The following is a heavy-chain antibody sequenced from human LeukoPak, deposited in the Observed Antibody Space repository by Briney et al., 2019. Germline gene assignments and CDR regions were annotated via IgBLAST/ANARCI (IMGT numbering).Heavy chain of an antibody. V-gene: IGHV3-43D*03. CDR1: GFTFDDYA. D-gene: IGHD4-11*01. Sequence: GGSLRLSCAASGFTFDDYAMHWVRQAPGKGLEWVSLISWDGGSTYYADSVKGRFTISRDNSKNSLYLQMNSLRAEDTALYYCATLQYPADYWGQGTLVTVSS. CDR3: ATLQYPADY. CDR2: ISWDGGST. J-gene: IGHJ4*02.